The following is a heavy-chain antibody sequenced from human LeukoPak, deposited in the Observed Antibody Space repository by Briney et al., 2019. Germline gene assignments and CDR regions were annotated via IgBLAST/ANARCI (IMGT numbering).Heavy chain of an antibody. Sequence: ASVKVSCKASGYTFTGYYMHWVRQAPGQGLEWMGWINPNSGGTNYAQKFQGRVTMTRNTSISTAYMELSSLRSEDTAVYYCARGLRARLSSAYYYYYMDVWGKGTTVTVSS. J-gene: IGHJ6*03. D-gene: IGHD6-6*01. CDR2: INPNSGGT. V-gene: IGHV1-2*02. CDR3: ARGLRARLSSAYYYYYMDV. CDR1: GYTFTGYY.